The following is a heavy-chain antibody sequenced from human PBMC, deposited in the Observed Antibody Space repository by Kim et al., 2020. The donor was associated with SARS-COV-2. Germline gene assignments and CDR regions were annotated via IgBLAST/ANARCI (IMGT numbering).Heavy chain of an antibody. CDR1: GFTFSSYW. CDR2: INSDGSST. CDR3: ARDRGIAVAENAFDI. D-gene: IGHD6-19*01. Sequence: GGSLRLSCTTSGFTFSSYWMHWVRQAPGKGLVWVSRINSDGSSTNYADSVKGRFTISRDNAKNTLYLQMNSLRAEDTAVYYCARDRGIAVAENAFDIWGQGTMVTLSS. V-gene: IGHV3-74*01. J-gene: IGHJ3*02.